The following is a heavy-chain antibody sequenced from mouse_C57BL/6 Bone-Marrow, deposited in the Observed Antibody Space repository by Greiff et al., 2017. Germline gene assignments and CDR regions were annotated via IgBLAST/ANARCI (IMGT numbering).Heavy chain of an antibody. J-gene: IGHJ1*03. CDR3: ARDYGSSYWYFDV. Sequence: VQLQQSGPELVKPGASVKLSCKASGYTFTSYDINWVKQRPGQGLEWIGWIYPRDGSTKYNEMFKGKATLTVATSSSTAYMELHSLTSEDSAVYFCARDYGSSYWYFDVWGTGTTVTVSS. CDR2: IYPRDGST. D-gene: IGHD1-1*01. V-gene: IGHV1-85*01. CDR1: GYTFTSYD.